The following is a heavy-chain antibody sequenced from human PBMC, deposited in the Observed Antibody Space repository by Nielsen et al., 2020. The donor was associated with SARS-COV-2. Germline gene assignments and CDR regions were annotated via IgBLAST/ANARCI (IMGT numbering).Heavy chain of an antibody. CDR2: IYWNDDK. D-gene: IGHD3-3*01. Sequence: SGPTLVKPTQTLTLTCTFSGFSLSTSGVGVGWIRQPPGKALEWLALIYWNDDKRYSPSLKSRLTITKDTSKNQVVLTMTNMDPVDTATYYCARVFWSGYPFYYYYGMDVWGQGTTVTVSS. V-gene: IGHV2-5*01. CDR1: GFSLSTSGVG. J-gene: IGHJ6*02. CDR3: ARVFWSGYPFYYYYGMDV.